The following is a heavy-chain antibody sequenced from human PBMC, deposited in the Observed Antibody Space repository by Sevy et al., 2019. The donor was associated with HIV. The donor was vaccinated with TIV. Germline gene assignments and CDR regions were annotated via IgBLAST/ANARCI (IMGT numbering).Heavy chain of an antibody. V-gene: IGHV1-2*02. J-gene: IGHJ5*01. CDR2: INPNSGGT. Sequence: ASVKVSCKASGYPFTGHYIHWVRQAPGQGLEWMGWINPNSGGTNYAQKFQGRVTMTRDTSIKTAYMELRRLWSDDTAIYYCARSRQGTVVVVAMFDSWGQGTLVTVSS. D-gene: IGHD2-15*01. CDR1: GYPFTGHY. CDR3: ARSRQGTVVVVAMFDS.